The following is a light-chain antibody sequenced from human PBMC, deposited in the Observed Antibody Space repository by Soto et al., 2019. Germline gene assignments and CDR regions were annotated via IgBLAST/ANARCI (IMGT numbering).Light chain of an antibody. Sequence: QSALTQPASVSGSPGQSITISCTGTSSDVGGYDSVSWYQQHPGKAPKLMIYDVSSRPSGVSNRFSGSKSGNTASLTISGLQAEDEADYYCSSYTRSSTRVFGTGTKLTVL. J-gene: IGLJ1*01. CDR2: DVS. CDR3: SSYTRSSTRV. V-gene: IGLV2-14*01. CDR1: SSDVGGYDS.